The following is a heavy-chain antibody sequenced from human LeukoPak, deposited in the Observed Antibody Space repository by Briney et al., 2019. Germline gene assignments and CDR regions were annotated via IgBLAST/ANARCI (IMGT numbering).Heavy chain of an antibody. D-gene: IGHD4-23*01. J-gene: IGHJ6*02. V-gene: IGHV3-64*01. CDR2: ISSNGGST. CDR3: ASTNYGGNRYYYGMDV. Sequence: GGSLRLSCAASGFTFSSYAMLWVRQAPGKGLEYVSAISSNGGSTYYANSVKGRFTISRDNSKNTLYLQMGSLRAEDMAVYYCASTNYGGNRYYYGMDVWGQGTTVTVSS. CDR1: GFTFSSYA.